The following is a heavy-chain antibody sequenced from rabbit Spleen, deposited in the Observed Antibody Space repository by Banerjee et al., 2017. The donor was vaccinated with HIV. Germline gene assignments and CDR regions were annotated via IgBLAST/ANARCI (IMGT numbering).Heavy chain of an antibody. CDR1: GIDLSSYQY. CDR2: IYTSGGTI. Sequence: QEQLEESGGGLVKPEGSLTLTCKASGIDLSSYQYMCWVRQAPGKGLEWIACIYTSGGTIYYANWAIGRFTISKTSSTTVTLQMTSLTAADTATYFCARGSYVGWSGDGAAMIGYFNLWAQAHWSPS. D-gene: IGHD4-2*01. J-gene: IGHJ4*01. CDR3: ARGSYVGWSGDGAAMIGYFNL. V-gene: IGHV1S45*01.